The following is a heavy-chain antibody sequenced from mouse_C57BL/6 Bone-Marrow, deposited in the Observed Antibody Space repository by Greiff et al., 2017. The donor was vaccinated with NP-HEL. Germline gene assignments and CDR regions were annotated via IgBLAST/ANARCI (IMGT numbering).Heavy chain of an antibody. J-gene: IGHJ4*01. Sequence: DVKLVESGGGLVQPGESLKLSCESNEYEFPSHDMSWVRKTPEKRLELVAAINSDGGSTYYPDTMERRFIISRDNTKKTLYLQMSSLRSEDTALYYCARRVSVTTEGHYYAMDYWGQGTSVTVSS. V-gene: IGHV5-2*03. CDR1: EYEFPSHD. CDR2: INSDGGST. CDR3: ARRVSVTTEGHYYAMDY. D-gene: IGHD2-2*01.